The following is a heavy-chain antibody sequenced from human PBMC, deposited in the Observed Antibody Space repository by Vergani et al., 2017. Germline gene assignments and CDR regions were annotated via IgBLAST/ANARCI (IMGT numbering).Heavy chain of an antibody. CDR1: GGSISSGSYY. V-gene: IGHV4-61*02. J-gene: IGHJ4*03. CDR2: IYTSGST. Sequence: QVQLQESGPGLVKPSQTLSLTCTVSGGSISSGSYYWSWIRQPAGKGLEWIGRIYTSGSTNYNPSLKSRVTISVDTSKNQFSLKLISVTAADTAVYYCSRDSTHDYGDSNYFDYWGQGTMVTVSS. D-gene: IGHD4-17*01. CDR3: SRDSTHDYGDSNYFDY.